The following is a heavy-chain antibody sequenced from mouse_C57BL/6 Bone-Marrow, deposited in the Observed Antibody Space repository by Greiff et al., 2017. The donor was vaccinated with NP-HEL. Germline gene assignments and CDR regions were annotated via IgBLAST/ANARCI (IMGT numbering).Heavy chain of an antibody. Sequence: EVQLQQSGAELVRPGASVKLSCTASGFNIKDDYMHWVKQRPEQGLEWIGWIDPENGDTEYASKFQGKATITADTSSNTAYLQLSSLTSEDTAVYYFTTGTTVVAHYAMDYWGQGTSVTVSS. CDR1: GFNIKDDY. V-gene: IGHV14-4*01. CDR3: TTGTTVVAHYAMDY. CDR2: IDPENGDT. J-gene: IGHJ4*01. D-gene: IGHD1-1*01.